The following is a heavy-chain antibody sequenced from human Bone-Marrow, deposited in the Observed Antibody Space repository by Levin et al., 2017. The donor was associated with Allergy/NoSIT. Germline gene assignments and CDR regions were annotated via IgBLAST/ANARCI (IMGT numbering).Heavy chain of an antibody. D-gene: IGHD2-15*01. Sequence: SSETLSLTCSVNGWSLSDFHWSWIRQSPGKGLEWVGETDHTGDADYNPSLKSRLTISIDTSKKQFSLTLRSVTAADAGIYYCAKEAGSFDAWGPGSLVAVSS. J-gene: IGHJ4*02. CDR1: GWSLSDFH. V-gene: IGHV4-34*01. CDR3: AKEAGSFDA. CDR2: TDHTGDA.